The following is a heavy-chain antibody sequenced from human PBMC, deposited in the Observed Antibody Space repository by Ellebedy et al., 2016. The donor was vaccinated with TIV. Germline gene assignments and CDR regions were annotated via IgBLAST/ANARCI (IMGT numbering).Heavy chain of an antibody. D-gene: IGHD6-19*01. Sequence: GESLKISCTASAFTFSRFGMTWVRQVPGKGLEWVSLIIGSGDDTYYAESVKVRFTMSRDNSKNVLYLHMNSLRAEDTAIDYCAKDTGDVRGWYGRDVWGQGTTVTVSS. V-gene: IGHV3-23*01. CDR3: AKDTGDVRGWYGRDV. CDR1: AFTFSRFG. CDR2: IIGSGDDT. J-gene: IGHJ6*02.